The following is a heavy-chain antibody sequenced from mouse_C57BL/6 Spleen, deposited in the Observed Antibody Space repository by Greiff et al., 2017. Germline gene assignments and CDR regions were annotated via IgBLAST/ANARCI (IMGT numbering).Heavy chain of an antibody. V-gene: IGHV5-17*01. CDR2: ISSGSSTI. CDR1: GFTFSDYG. J-gene: IGHJ4*01. D-gene: IGHD1-1*01. Sequence: EVHLVESGGGLVKPGGSLKLSCAASGFTFSDYGMHWVRQAPEKGLEWVAYISSGSSTIYYADTVKGRFTISRDNAENTLFLQMTSLGSEDTAMYYCARVLITTVVARKAMDYWGQGTSVTVSS. CDR3: ARVLITTVVARKAMDY.